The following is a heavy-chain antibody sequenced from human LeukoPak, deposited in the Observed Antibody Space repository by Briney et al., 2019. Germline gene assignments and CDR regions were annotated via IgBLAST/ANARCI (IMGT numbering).Heavy chain of an antibody. CDR3: APFRSGSYFDY. J-gene: IGHJ4*02. V-gene: IGHV3-48*01. D-gene: IGHD1-26*01. Sequence: GGSLRLSCAASGFTFSSYSMNWVRQAPGKGLEWVSYISSSSSTIYCADSVKGRFTISRDNAKNSLYLQMNSLRAEDTAVYYCAPFRSGSYFDYWGQGTLVTVSS. CDR1: GFTFSSYS. CDR2: ISSSSSTI.